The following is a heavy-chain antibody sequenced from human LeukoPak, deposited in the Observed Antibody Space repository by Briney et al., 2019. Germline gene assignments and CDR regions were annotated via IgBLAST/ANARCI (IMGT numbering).Heavy chain of an antibody. CDR2: ITGSSSPI. Sequence: GGSLRLPCVASGFTFSTFSMNWVRQAPGKGLEWVSYITGSSSPIYYADSVKGRFTISRDNAKNSVYLQMNNLRDEDTAVYYCTRDPEALDYWGQGTLVTVSS. CDR1: GFTFSTFS. V-gene: IGHV3-48*02. J-gene: IGHJ4*02. CDR3: TRDPEALDY.